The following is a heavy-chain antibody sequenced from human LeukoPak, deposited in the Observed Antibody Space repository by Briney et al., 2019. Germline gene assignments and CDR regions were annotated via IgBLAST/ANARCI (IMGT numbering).Heavy chain of an antibody. J-gene: IGHJ4*02. CDR3: ARHGGVAIAAEGIDY. Sequence: SETLSLTCTVSGGSFSSSTYYWGWIRQPPGKGLEWIGSIYYNGSTYYNPSLKSRVTISVDTSKNQFSLKLTSVTAADTAVYYCARHGGVAIAAEGIDYWGQGTLVTVSS. V-gene: IGHV4-39*01. D-gene: IGHD6-13*01. CDR2: IYYNGST. CDR1: GGSFSSSTYY.